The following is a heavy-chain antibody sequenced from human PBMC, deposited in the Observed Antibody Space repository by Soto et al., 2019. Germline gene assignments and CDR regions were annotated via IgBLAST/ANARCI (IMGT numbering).Heavy chain of an antibody. J-gene: IGHJ6*02. CDR1: GGTFSSYA. Sequence: SSVKVSCKASGGTFSSYAISWVRQAPGQGLEWMGGIIPIFGTANYAQKFQGRVTITADKSTSTAYVELRSLRYEDTAVYYCARVFGDSGYAYGMDVWGQGTTVTVSS. CDR3: ARVFGDSGYAYGMDV. V-gene: IGHV1-69*06. CDR2: IIPIFGTA. D-gene: IGHD5-12*01.